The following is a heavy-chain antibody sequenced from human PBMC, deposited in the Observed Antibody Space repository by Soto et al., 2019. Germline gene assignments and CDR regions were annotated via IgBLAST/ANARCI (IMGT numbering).Heavy chain of an antibody. CDR2: IWYDGSIQ. CDR3: ARARHTYFDTSGYPFDN. Sequence: GGSPRLSCAASGFTFSSYGMHWFRQAPGKGLEWVAVIWYDGSIQYYADSVKGRFTISRDNSKNTLYLQMNSLRAEDTAVYYCARARHTYFDTSGYPFDNWGPGTLVTVSS. J-gene: IGHJ4*02. D-gene: IGHD3-22*01. V-gene: IGHV3-33*01. CDR1: GFTFSSYG.